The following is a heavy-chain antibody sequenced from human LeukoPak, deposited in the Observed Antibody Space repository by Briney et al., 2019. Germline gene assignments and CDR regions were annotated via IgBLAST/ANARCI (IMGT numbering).Heavy chain of an antibody. Sequence: ASVKVSCKASGYPLSSYGITWVRQAPGQGLEWMGWISGDNSKTNYVQKLQDRVTMTTDTSTSTAYMELRSLRSDDTAVYYCARGSREIDYWGQGTLVTVSS. V-gene: IGHV1-18*01. J-gene: IGHJ4*02. CDR1: GYPLSSYG. D-gene: IGHD3-10*01. CDR3: ARGSREIDY. CDR2: ISGDNSKT.